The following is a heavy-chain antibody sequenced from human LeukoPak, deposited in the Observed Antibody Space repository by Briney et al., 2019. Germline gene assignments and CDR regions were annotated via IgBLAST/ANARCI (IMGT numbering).Heavy chain of an antibody. J-gene: IGHJ4*02. V-gene: IGHV4-4*09. D-gene: IGHD2/OR15-2a*01. CDR3: ARGARIFDS. CDR1: GVTISSYY. Sequence: WETLSLTCTVSGVTISSYYRSWIRQAPGKGLECIGYIYISGDTNSNPSLKSRGTLSLDTSKNQFFLRLTSVTAADTAVYYCARGARIFDSWGPGTLVTVSS. CDR2: IYISGDT.